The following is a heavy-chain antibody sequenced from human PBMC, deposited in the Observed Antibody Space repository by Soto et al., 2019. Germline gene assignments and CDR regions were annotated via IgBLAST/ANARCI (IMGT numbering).Heavy chain of an antibody. V-gene: IGHV1-69*13. D-gene: IGHD3-9*01. CDR1: GGTFSSYA. J-gene: IGHJ5*02. CDR2: IIPIFGTA. CDR3: ARDVYDILTGYYGPRWFDP. Sequence: SVKVSCKASGGTFSSYAISWVRQAPGQGLEWMGGIIPIFGTANYAQKFQGRVTITADESTSTAYMELSSLRSEDTAVYYCARDVYDILTGYYGPRWFDPWGQGTLVTVSS.